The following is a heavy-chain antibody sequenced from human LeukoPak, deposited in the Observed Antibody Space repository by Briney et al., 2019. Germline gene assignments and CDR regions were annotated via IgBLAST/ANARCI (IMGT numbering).Heavy chain of an antibody. D-gene: IGHD6-19*01. CDR3: ARSRNTKWLVPPTIYYYYYYMDV. Sequence: GASVTVSCKASGGTFSSYAISWVRQAPGQGLEWMGGIIPIFGTANYAQKFQGRVTITADESTSTAYMELSSLRSEDTAVYYCARSRNTKWLVPPTIYYYYYYMDVWGKGTTVTISS. CDR2: IIPIFGTA. CDR1: GGTFSSYA. J-gene: IGHJ6*03. V-gene: IGHV1-69*13.